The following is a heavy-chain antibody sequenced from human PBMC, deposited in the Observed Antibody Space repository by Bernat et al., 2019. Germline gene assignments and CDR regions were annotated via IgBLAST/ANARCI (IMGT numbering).Heavy chain of an antibody. CDR2: INPSGGST. Sequence: QVQLVQSGAEVKKPGASVKVSCKASGYTFTSYYMHWVRQAPGQGLEWMGIINPSGGSTSYAQKFQGRVPMTRDTSTSTVYMELSSLRSEDTAVYYCARSSITIFGVVIEAGLFDYWGQRPLVTVSS. J-gene: IGHJ4*02. V-gene: IGHV1-46*01. CDR1: GYTFTSYY. CDR3: ARSSITIFGVVIEAGLFDY. D-gene: IGHD3-3*01.